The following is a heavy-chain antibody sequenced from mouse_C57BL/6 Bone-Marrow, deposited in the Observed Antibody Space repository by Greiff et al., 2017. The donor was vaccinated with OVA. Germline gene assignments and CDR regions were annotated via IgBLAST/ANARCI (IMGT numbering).Heavy chain of an antibody. CDR1: GFTFSSYG. V-gene: IGHV5-6*01. J-gene: IGHJ4*01. Sequence: EVKLMESGGDLVKPGGSLKLSCAASGFTFSSYGMSWVRQTPDKRLEWVATISSGGSYTYYPDSVKGRFTISRDNAKNTLYLQMSSLKSEDTAMYYCARQWFYAMDYWGQGTSVTVSS. CDR2: ISSGGSYT. D-gene: IGHD1-1*02. CDR3: ARQWFYAMDY.